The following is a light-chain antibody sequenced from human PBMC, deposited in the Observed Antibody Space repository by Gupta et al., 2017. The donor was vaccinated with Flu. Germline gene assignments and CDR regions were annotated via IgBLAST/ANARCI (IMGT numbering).Light chain of an antibody. J-gene: IGLJ3*02. Sequence: QSALTQPRSVSGSPGQSVTISCTGSSSDVGGYNYVSWYQQHPGKVPKVMIYDVNKRPSGVPDRFSGSTSDNTASLTISGLQAEDEADYYRCSYAGSNSWVFGGGTKLTVL. CDR3: CSYAGSNSWV. CDR1: SSDVGGYNY. V-gene: IGLV2-11*01. CDR2: DVN.